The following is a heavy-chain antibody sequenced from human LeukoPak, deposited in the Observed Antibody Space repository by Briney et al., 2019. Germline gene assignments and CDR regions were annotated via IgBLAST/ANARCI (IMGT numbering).Heavy chain of an antibody. CDR3: ARQGAVAGSAFDY. Sequence: PSETLSLTCTVSGVSISSSSYYWGWLRQPPGKGLEWIGSIYYSGSTYYNPSLKSRVTISVDTSKNQFSLKLSSVTAADTAVYYCARQGAVAGSAFDYWGQGTLVTVSS. J-gene: IGHJ4*02. D-gene: IGHD6-19*01. V-gene: IGHV4-39*01. CDR2: IYYSGST. CDR1: GVSISSSSYY.